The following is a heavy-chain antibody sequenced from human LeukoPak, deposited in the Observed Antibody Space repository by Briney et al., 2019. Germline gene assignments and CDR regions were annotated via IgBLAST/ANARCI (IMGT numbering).Heavy chain of an antibody. Sequence: SVKVSCKASGGTFSSYAISWVRQAPGQGLEWMGGIIPIFGTANYAQKFQGRVTITADESTSTAYMELSSLRSEDTAVYYRARDRGYCSGGSCQSLFDYWGQGTLVTVSS. CDR3: ARDRGYCSGGSCQSLFDY. V-gene: IGHV1-69*13. CDR1: GGTFSSYA. CDR2: IIPIFGTA. J-gene: IGHJ4*02. D-gene: IGHD2-15*01.